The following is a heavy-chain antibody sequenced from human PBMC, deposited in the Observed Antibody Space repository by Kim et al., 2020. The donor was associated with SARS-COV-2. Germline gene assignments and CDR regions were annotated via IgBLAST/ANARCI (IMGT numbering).Heavy chain of an antibody. V-gene: IGHV4-34*01. CDR3: ARNDILTGYPPDY. Sequence: YNPSLKSRVTLSIDPSNNQFFLKVTSVTAADTAVYYCARNDILTGYPPDYWGQGTQVIVSS. D-gene: IGHD3-9*01. J-gene: IGHJ4*02.